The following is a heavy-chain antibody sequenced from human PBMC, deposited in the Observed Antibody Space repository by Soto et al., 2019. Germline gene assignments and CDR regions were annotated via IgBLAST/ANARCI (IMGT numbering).Heavy chain of an antibody. CDR3: ARDRGDGYMDS. CDR2: ITTTGSDR. CDR1: GFTFSSYN. V-gene: IGHV3-48*01. Sequence: EVQLVESGGGLVQPGGSLRLSCVASGFTFSSYNMDWVRQAPGKGLEWVSFITTTGSDRYYPDSVKGRFTISRDNARNSLYLQVNSRRADDAAMQCWARDRGDGYMDSWGRGTLGTVS. J-gene: IGHJ4*02.